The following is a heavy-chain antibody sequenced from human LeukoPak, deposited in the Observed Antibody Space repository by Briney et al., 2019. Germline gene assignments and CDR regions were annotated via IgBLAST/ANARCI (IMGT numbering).Heavy chain of an antibody. J-gene: IGHJ6*02. CDR3: ASRVYCGGDCYNYGLDV. CDR1: GHSFTRYW. Sequence: GESLKISCQGSGHSFTRYWIAWVRQMPGKGLDWMGFIYPGDSKTRYSPPFQGQATISAHKSISTAYLQCSSPNASDTAMYYCASRVYCGGDCYNYGLDVWGQGTTVTVSS. D-gene: IGHD2-21*02. CDR2: IYPGDSKT. V-gene: IGHV5-51*01.